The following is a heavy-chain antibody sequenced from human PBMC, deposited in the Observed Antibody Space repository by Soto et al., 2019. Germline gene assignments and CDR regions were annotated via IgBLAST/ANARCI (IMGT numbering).Heavy chain of an antibody. J-gene: IGHJ4*02. D-gene: IGHD5-18*01. V-gene: IGHV3-30*04. CDR1: GFTFSSYA. CDR3: ARGLGYSYGAYFDY. Sequence: GGSLRLSCAASGFTFSSYAMHWVRQAPGKGLEWVAVISYDGSNKYYADSVKGRFTISRDNSKNTLYLQMNSLRAEDTAVYYCARGLGYSYGAYFDYWGQGTLVTVSS. CDR2: ISYDGSNK.